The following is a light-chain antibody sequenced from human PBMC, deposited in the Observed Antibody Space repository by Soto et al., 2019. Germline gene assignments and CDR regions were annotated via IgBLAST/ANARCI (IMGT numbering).Light chain of an antibody. J-gene: IGKJ1*01. V-gene: IGKV1-5*03. CDR3: QQYNSWPET. CDR2: EAS. CDR1: QSISSW. Sequence: DIQMTQSPSTLSASVGDRVTITCRASQSISSWLAWYQQKPGKAPKLLIYEASSLEKGVPARFTGSGSGTEFTLTISSLQSEDFAVYYCQQYNSWPETFGQGTKVDI.